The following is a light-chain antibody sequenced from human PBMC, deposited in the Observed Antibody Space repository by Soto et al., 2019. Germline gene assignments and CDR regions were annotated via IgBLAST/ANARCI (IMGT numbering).Light chain of an antibody. V-gene: IGKV1-9*01. J-gene: IGKJ4*01. Sequence: DIQLTQSPSFLSASVGDRVTITCRASQGISSYLAWYQQRPGKAPKLLIYAASTLQSGVPSRFSGSGSGIEFTLTISSLQPEDFANYYCQQLNSYPLTFGGGTKVEIK. CDR1: QGISSY. CDR2: AAS. CDR3: QQLNSYPLT.